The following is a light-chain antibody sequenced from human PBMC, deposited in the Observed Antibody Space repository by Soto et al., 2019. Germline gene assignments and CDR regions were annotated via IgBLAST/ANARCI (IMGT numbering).Light chain of an antibody. CDR2: AAS. V-gene: IGKV1-39*01. CDR3: QQGYSTPPWT. J-gene: IGKJ1*01. Sequence: DIQMTQSPSSLSASVGDRVTITCRASQSIARDLNWYQQKSGKAPKFLIYAASSLQNGVPSRFSGRGSGTDFTLTISSLQPEDSATYFCQQGYSTPPWTFGQGTKVDIK. CDR1: QSIARD.